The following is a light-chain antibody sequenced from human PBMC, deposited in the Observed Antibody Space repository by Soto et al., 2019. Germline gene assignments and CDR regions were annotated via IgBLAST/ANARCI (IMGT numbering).Light chain of an antibody. Sequence: EIQMTQSPASLSASVGERVTLTCRASHTIATYLNWYQQKAGKVPEVLIYGTSTLQPGVPSRFTGSGYGTDFTLPINNVQPEDFATYYCQQFYYYPHTFGQGTKLEVK. CDR3: QQFYYYPHT. CDR1: HTIATY. V-gene: IGKV1-39*01. J-gene: IGKJ2*01. CDR2: GTS.